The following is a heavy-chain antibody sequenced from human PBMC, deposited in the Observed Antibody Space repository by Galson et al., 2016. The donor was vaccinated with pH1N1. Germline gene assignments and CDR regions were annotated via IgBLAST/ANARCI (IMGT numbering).Heavy chain of an antibody. CDR3: ARVGNFWSYYYYKMDV. CDR1: GFTVSNNY. J-gene: IGHJ6*02. CDR2: IYSGGRT. Sequence: SLRLSCAASGFTVSNNYMSWVRQAPGQGLEWVSLIYSGGRTYYADSVKARFTITRDNSKNTWYLLMNSLMVEDTAVYYCARVGNFWSYYYYKMDVWGQGTTVTVSS. D-gene: IGHD3-3*01. V-gene: IGHV3-53*01.